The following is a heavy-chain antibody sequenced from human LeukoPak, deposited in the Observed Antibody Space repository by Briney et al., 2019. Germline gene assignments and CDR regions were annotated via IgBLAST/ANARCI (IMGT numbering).Heavy chain of an antibody. CDR1: GGSFSGYY. D-gene: IGHD3-10*01. CDR2: INHSGST. CDR3: AYGSGSFDY. J-gene: IGHJ4*02. Sequence: SETLSLTCAVYGGSFSGYYWSWIRQPPGKGLEWIGEINHSGSTNYNPSLKSRVTISVDTSKNQFSLKLSSVTAADTAVYYCAYGSGSFDYRGQGALVTVSS. V-gene: IGHV4-34*01.